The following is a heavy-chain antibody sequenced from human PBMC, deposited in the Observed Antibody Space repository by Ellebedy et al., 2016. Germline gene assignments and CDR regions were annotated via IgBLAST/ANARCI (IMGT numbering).Heavy chain of an antibody. CDR1: GGSISPYY. D-gene: IGHD3-10*01. J-gene: IGHJ3*02. CDR2: IYYSGTT. Sequence: SETLSLTCTVSGGSISPYYWSRIRQPPGKGLEWIGYIYYSGTTNYNPSLKSLVTISVDTSNNQFSLKLSSVTAADTAVYYCARLRRFGDFHDAFDMWGQGTMVTVSS. V-gene: IGHV4-59*01. CDR3: ARLRRFGDFHDAFDM.